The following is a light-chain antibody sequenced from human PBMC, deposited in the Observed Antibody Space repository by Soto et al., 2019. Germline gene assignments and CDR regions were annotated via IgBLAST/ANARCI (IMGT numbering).Light chain of an antibody. Sequence: EDRVTITCRASQGISSYLAWYQQKPGKAPKLLIYAASTLQSGVPSRFSGSGSGTEFTRTHRSLHPGDGITDDSQLLNIYPLTHVRGTKVDIK. CDR2: AAS. V-gene: IGKV1-9*01. CDR3: QLLNIYPLT. CDR1: QGISSY. J-gene: IGKJ4*01.